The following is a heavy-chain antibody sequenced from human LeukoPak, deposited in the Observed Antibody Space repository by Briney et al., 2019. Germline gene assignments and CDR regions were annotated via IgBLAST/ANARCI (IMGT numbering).Heavy chain of an antibody. CDR3: AREGGTGGTSTLDN. CDR2: ISYDGRSR. D-gene: IGHD1-7*01. CDR1: GFTFSSHA. V-gene: IGHV3-30*04. J-gene: IGHJ4*02. Sequence: GGSLRLSCAASGFTFSSHAMHWVRQAPGKGLEWLAFISYDGRSRLYADSVKGRFTISRDNSKNTLYVEMNSVRDEDTAIYYCAREGGTGGTSTLDNWGQGTLVTVSS.